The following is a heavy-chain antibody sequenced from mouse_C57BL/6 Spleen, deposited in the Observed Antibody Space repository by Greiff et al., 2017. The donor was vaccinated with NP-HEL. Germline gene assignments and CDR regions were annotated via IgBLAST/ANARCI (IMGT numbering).Heavy chain of an antibody. Sequence: VQLQQSGAELVRPGASVKLSCTASGFNIKDYYMHWVKQRPEQGLEWIGRIDPEDGDTEYAPKLQGKATMTADTSSNTAYLQLSSLTSEDTAVYYCTGAYYSNYDYAMDYWGQGTSVTVSS. J-gene: IGHJ4*01. CDR1: GFNIKDYY. CDR2: IDPEDGDT. D-gene: IGHD2-5*01. V-gene: IGHV14-1*01. CDR3: TGAYYSNYDYAMDY.